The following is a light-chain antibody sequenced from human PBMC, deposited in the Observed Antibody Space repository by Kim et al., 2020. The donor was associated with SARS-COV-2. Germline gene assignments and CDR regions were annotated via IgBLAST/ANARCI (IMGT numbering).Light chain of an antibody. CDR1: KLGDKY. CDR3: QAWDSSVV. Sequence: SYELTQQPSVSVSPGQTASITCSGDKLGDKYACWYQQKPGQSPVLVIYQDSKRPSGIPERFSGSNSGNTATLTISGTQAMDEADYYCQAWDSSVVFGGGTPLTVL. V-gene: IGLV3-1*01. CDR2: QDS. J-gene: IGLJ2*01.